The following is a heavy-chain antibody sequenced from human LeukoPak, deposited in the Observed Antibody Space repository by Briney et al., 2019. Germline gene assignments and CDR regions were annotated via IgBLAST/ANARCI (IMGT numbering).Heavy chain of an antibody. D-gene: IGHD3-22*01. CDR2: IYYSGST. CDR1: GGSISNYY. Sequence: SETLSLTCTVSGGSISNYYWSWIRQPPGKGLEWVGYIYYSGSTNYNPSLKSRVTISVDTSKNQFSLKLSSVTAADTAVYYCARVDYDSSGYYAWYFDLWGRGTLVTVSS. V-gene: IGHV4-59*01. CDR3: ARVDYDSSGYYAWYFDL. J-gene: IGHJ2*01.